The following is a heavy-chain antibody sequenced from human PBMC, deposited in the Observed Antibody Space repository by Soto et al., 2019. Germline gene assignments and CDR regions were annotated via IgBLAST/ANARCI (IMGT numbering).Heavy chain of an antibody. Sequence: EVQLVESGGGLVQPGGSLRLSCAASGFTFSSYWMHWVRQVPGKGLVWVSRINFDGSSTGYADSVKGRFTISRDNAKNTLYLQMNSLRAEDTVVYYCAREYGDFVGEEFFQHWGQGTLVTVSS. V-gene: IGHV3-74*01. CDR3: AREYGDFVGEEFFQH. CDR2: INFDGSST. CDR1: GFTFSSYW. D-gene: IGHD4-17*01. J-gene: IGHJ1*01.